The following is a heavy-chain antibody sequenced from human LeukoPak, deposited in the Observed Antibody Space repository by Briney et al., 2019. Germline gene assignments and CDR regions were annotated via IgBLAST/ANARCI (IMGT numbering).Heavy chain of an antibody. CDR3: AGDLRRDGYNYHYYYYMDV. CDR2: IIPIFGTA. Sequence: GASVNVSCKASGYTFTSYDINWVRQATGQGLEWMGWIIPIFGTANYAQKFQGRVTITTDESTSTAYMELSSLRSEDTAVYYCAGDLRRDGYNYHYYYYMDVWGKGTTVTVSS. D-gene: IGHD5-24*01. CDR1: GYTFTSYD. V-gene: IGHV1-69*05. J-gene: IGHJ6*03.